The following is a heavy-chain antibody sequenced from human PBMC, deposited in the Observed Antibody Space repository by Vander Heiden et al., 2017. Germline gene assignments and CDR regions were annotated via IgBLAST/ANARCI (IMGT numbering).Heavy chain of an antibody. CDR1: GFAFSRQG. CDR3: ARHQGYYDMDY. V-gene: IGHV3-33*08. Sequence: QVQVVDSGGGVVQPGRSLRLSYVVYGFAFSRQGMQWVRQAPGKGLEWVATIWYDGGAKYYGDSVKGRFTVSRDNSRNTVFLQMNNLRVEDTAVYYCARHQGYYDMDYWGQGTLVTVSS. CDR2: IWYDGGAK. D-gene: IGHD3-16*01. J-gene: IGHJ4*02.